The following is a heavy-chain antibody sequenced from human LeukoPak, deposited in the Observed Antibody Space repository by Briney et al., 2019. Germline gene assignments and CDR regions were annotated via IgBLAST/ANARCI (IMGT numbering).Heavy chain of an antibody. Sequence: GGSLRLSCAASGFPFSGYWMAWVRQAPGKGMEWVANINQDGSTQYYAASVKGRFTISRDNAKSSLYLQMNILRAEDTAVYYCSRSLDYLGQGALVTVSS. J-gene: IGHJ4*02. CDR1: GFPFSGYW. CDR3: SRSLDY. V-gene: IGHV3-7*01. CDR2: INQDGSTQ.